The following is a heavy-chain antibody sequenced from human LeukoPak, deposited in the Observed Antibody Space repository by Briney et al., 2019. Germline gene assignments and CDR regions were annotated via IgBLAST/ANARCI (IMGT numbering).Heavy chain of an antibody. J-gene: IGHJ6*04. V-gene: IGHV1-2*03. CDR1: GYTFTGYY. CDR3: ARVNRHSSSWYAWGDLDV. D-gene: IGHD6-13*01. Sequence: LVASVKVSCTASGYTFTGYYMHWVRQAPGQGLEWMGWINPNSGGTNYAQKFQGRVTMTRDTSISTAYMELSRLRSDDTAVYYCARVNRHSSSWYAWGDLDVWGKGTTVTVSS. CDR2: INPNSGGT.